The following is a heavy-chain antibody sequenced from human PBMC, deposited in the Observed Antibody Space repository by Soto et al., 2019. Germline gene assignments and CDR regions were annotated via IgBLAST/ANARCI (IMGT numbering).Heavy chain of an antibody. J-gene: IGHJ6*01. CDR1: RGSSSGYF. CDR2: INHSGST. D-gene: IGHD2-2*02. CDR3: TYSGSTSSCTAKLHYG. V-gene: IGHV4-34*01. Sequence: NPSEHPSITSAVYRGSSSGYFWNWIRQPLEKELEWIGEINHSGSTNYNPSLKSRVTISVDTSNNQFSRKLSSLTAADTAVHYYTYSGSTSSCTAKLHYG.